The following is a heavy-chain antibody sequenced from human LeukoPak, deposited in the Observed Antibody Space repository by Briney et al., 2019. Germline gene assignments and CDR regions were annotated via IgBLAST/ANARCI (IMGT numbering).Heavy chain of an antibody. V-gene: IGHV1-69*04. CDR1: GGTFSSYA. D-gene: IGHD4-17*01. CDR2: IIPILGIA. J-gene: IGHJ4*02. Sequence: ASVKVSCKASGGTFSSYAISWVRQAPGQGLEWMGRIIPILGIANYAQKFQGRVTITADKSTSTAYMELSSLRSEDTAVYYCARNPIYGDWSGRYYFDYWGQGTLVTVSS. CDR3: ARNPIYGDWSGRYYFDY.